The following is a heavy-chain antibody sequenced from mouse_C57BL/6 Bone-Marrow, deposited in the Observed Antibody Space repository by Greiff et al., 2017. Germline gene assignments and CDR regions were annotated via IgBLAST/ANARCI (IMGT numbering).Heavy chain of an antibody. CDR1: GYTFTGYW. CDR3: ARSDLGFYAMDY. V-gene: IGHV1-9*01. Sequence: VQLQQSGAELMKPGASVKLSCKATGYTFTGYWIEWVKQRPGHGLEWIGEILPGSGSTNYNEKFKSKATLTVDTSSSTAYMQLSSLTSEDSAVYYCARSDLGFYAMDYWGQGTSVTVSS. J-gene: IGHJ4*01. CDR2: ILPGSGST.